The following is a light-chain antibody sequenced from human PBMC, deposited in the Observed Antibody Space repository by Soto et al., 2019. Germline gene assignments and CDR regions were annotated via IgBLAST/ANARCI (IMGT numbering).Light chain of an antibody. Sequence: QSALTQPPSASGSPGQSVTISCTGSKSDIGIYDFVSWYQHHPGKAPRLIIYEVVKRPSVVPDRSAGSMSVNTASLTVSGLQAADEADYFCKSYAGSNTDVFGTGTKLTVL. V-gene: IGLV2-8*01. CDR3: KSYAGSNTDV. J-gene: IGLJ1*01. CDR2: EVV. CDR1: KSDIGIYDF.